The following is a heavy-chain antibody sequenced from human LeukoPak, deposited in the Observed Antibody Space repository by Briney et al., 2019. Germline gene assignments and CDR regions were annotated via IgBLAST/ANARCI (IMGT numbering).Heavy chain of an antibody. D-gene: IGHD5-24*01. CDR2: IKQDGSEK. J-gene: IGHJ4*02. V-gene: IGHV3-7*01. CDR1: GFTFSNYW. CDR3: ARGGYNFKFDY. Sequence: GGSLRLSCAASGFTFSNYWMNWVRQAPGKGLEWVANIKQDGSEKYVDSVEGRFTVSRDNAKNSLYLQMNSLRAEDTAVYYCARGGYNFKFDYWGQGTLVTVSS.